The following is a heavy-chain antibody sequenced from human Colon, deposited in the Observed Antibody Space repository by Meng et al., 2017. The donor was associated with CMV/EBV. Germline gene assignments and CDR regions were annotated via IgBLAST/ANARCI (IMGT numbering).Heavy chain of an antibody. Sequence: GESLKISCVASGFTFSNHWMSWVRRAPGKGLEWVATINSIGDETYYADSVKGRFIVSRDNAKNTLFLQINGLGAEDTAVYYCAKNLFVPPAIMSVFAPNDYWGQGTLVTVSS. D-gene: IGHD2-2*02. CDR3: AKNLFVPPAIMSVFAPNDY. J-gene: IGHJ4*02. CDR1: GFTFSNHW. V-gene: IGHV3-23*01. CDR2: INSIGDET.